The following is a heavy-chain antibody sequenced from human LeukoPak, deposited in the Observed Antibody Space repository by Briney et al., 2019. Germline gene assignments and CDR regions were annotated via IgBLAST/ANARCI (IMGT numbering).Heavy chain of an antibody. J-gene: IGHJ4*02. D-gene: IGHD3-10*01. CDR3: AKDKSMVRELDY. CDR1: GLTFDSYD. Sequence: PGGSLRLSGAASGLTFDSYDMNWVRQAPGKGLEWVTFIQYDGSQKYYVDSVKGRFTISRDNSKNTLFLQMNSLRAEDTAVYYCAKDKSMVRELDYWGQGTLVTVSS. CDR2: IQYDGSQK. V-gene: IGHV3-30*02.